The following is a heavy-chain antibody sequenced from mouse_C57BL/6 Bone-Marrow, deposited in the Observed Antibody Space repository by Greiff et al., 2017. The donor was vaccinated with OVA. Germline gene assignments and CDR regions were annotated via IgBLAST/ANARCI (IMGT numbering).Heavy chain of an antibody. V-gene: IGHV5-6*01. CDR3: ARHGDYGSFFDY. J-gene: IGHJ2*01. D-gene: IGHD1-1*01. CDR2: ISSGGSYT. Sequence: EVQLVESGGDLVKPGGSLKLSCAASGFTFSSYGMSWVRQTPDKRLAWVATISSGGSYTYYPDSVKGRFTISRDNAKNTLYLPMSSLKSEDTAMYYCARHGDYGSFFDYWGQGTTLTVSS. CDR1: GFTFSSYG.